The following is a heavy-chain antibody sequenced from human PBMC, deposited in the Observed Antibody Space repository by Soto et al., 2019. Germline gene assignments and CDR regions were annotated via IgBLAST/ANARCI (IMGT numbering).Heavy chain of an antibody. CDR3: ARGPKIFGVVIIRGWFDP. J-gene: IGHJ5*02. Sequence: QVQLQESGPGLVKPSQTLSLTCSVSGGSISSGGYYWSWFRQHPGKGLEWIGYVYYSGSTYYNPSLKSRVTISIDTSKNQFSLKLSSVTAADTAVYYCARGPKIFGVVIIRGWFDPWGQGTLVTVSS. CDR2: VYYSGST. CDR1: GGSISSGGYY. V-gene: IGHV4-31*03. D-gene: IGHD3-3*01.